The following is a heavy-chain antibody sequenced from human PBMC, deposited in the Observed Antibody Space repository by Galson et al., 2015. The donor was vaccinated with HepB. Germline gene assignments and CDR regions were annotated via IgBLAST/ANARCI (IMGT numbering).Heavy chain of an antibody. V-gene: IGHV3-23*01. D-gene: IGHD2-15*01. J-gene: IGHJ4*02. CDR2: ISGSGGST. CDR1: GFTFSSYA. Sequence: SLRLSCAASGFTFSSYAMSWVRQAPGKGLEWVSAISGSGGSTYYADSVKGRFTISRDNSKNTLYLQMNSLRAEDTAVYYCAKGGYCSGGSCYWYYFDYWGQGTLVTVSS. CDR3: AKGGYCSGGSCYWYYFDY.